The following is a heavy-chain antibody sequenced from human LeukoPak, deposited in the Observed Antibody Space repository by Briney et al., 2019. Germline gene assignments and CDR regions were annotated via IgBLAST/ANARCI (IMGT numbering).Heavy chain of an antibody. D-gene: IGHD2-15*01. CDR2: IYYSGST. V-gene: IGHV4-31*03. CDR3: ALGYCGGGSCYAREYFQH. J-gene: IGHJ1*01. Sequence: SQTLSLTCTVSGGSISSGGYYWTWIRQHPGKGLEWIGYIYYSGSTYYTPSLKSRATISVDTSKNQFSLKLSSVTAADTAVYYCALGYCGGGSCYAREYFQHWGQGTLVTVSS. CDR1: GGSISSGGYY.